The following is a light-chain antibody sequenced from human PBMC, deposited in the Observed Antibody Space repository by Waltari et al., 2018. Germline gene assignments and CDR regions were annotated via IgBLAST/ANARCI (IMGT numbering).Light chain of an antibody. Sequence: EIVLTQSPGTLSLSPGARATLSCRASQSISSYLAWYQQKPGQPPRLLIFDASNRATGIPARFSGSGSGTDFTLTISSLEPEDCAIYYCQQRSNWPPGFTFGPGTKVDIK. CDR2: DAS. CDR3: QQRSNWPPGFT. V-gene: IGKV3-11*01. J-gene: IGKJ3*01. CDR1: QSISSY.